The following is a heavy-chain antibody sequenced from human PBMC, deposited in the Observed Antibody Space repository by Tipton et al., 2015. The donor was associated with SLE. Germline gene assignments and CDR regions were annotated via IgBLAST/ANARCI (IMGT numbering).Heavy chain of an antibody. J-gene: IGHJ6*02. Sequence: TLSLTCTVSGGSISSGDYFWNWIRQPAGKGLEWIGSVYNSGSTYYNPSLKSRLTISIDTSKTQFALKLSSVTAADTAVYYCARGNDYQYGMDVWGQGTTVTVSS. CDR1: GGSISSGDYF. CDR2: VYNSGST. V-gene: IGHV4-61*02. CDR3: ARGNDYQYGMDV.